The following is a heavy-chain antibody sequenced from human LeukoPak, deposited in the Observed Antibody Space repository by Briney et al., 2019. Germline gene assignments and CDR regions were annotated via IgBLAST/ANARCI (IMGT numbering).Heavy chain of an antibody. V-gene: IGHV3-23*01. D-gene: IGHD2-15*01. Sequence: GGSLRLSCAASGFTFSSYAMSWVRQAPGKGLEWVSAISGSGGSTYYADSVKGRFTISRDNSRNTLYLQVNSLRAEDMAIYYCAKNGDRGAYCSGGTCYPYFYYYMDVWGKGTTVTFSS. CDR1: GFTFSSYA. CDR3: AKNGDRGAYCSGGTCYPYFYYYMDV. CDR2: ISGSGGST. J-gene: IGHJ6*03.